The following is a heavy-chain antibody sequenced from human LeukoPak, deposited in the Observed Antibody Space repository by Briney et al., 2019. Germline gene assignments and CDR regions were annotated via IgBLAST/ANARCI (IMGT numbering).Heavy chain of an antibody. D-gene: IGHD2-2*01. CDR1: GFTFSSYD. CDR2: TGTAGDT. Sequence: GGSLRLSCAASGFTFSSYDMHWVRQATGKGLEWVSATGTAGDTYYPGSVKGRFTISRENAKNTLYLQMNSLRAEDTAVYYCAKESCSSRCNFDYWGQGTLVTVSS. CDR3: AKESCSSRCNFDY. J-gene: IGHJ4*02. V-gene: IGHV3-13*01.